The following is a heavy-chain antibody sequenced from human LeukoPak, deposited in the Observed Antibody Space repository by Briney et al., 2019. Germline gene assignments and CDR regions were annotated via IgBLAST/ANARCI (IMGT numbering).Heavy chain of an antibody. CDR1: GGSISSSSYY. J-gene: IGHJ4*02. V-gene: IGHV4-39*07. D-gene: IGHD2-15*01. CDR2: IYYSGGT. CDR3: ARDVGGGPFFDY. Sequence: ASETLSLTCTVSGGSISSSSYYWGWIRQPPGKGLEWIGRIYYSGGTYYNPFLKSRITISVDTSKNQFSLKLSSVTAADTAVYYCARDVGGGPFFDYWGQGTLVTVSS.